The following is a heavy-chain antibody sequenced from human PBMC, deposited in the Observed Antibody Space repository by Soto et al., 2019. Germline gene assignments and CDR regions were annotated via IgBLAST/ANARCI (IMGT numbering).Heavy chain of an antibody. V-gene: IGHV3-23*01. Sequence: PGGSLRLSCAASGFTFSSYAMSWVRQAPGKGLEWVSAISGSGGSTYYADSVKGRFTISRDNSKNTLYLQMNSLRAEDTAVYYCAKVYYDSSGYYSGDYYYYGMDVWGRGTTVTVSS. CDR2: ISGSGGST. CDR3: AKVYYDSSGYYSGDYYYYGMDV. D-gene: IGHD3-22*01. CDR1: GFTFSSYA. J-gene: IGHJ6*02.